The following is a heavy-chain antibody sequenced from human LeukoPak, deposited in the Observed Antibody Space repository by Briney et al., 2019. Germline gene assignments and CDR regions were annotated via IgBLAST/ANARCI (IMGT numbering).Heavy chain of an antibody. D-gene: IGHD3-9*01. CDR3: ARGVGRYDILTGYYPDAFDI. CDR2: IYYSGST. Sequence: SETLSLTCTVSGGSISGYYWTWIRQPPGKGLEWIGYIYYSGSTNYNPSLKSRVTISVDTSKNQFSLKLSSVTAADTAVYYCARGVGRYDILTGYYPDAFDIWGQGTMVTVSS. CDR1: GGSISGYY. J-gene: IGHJ3*02. V-gene: IGHV4-59*01.